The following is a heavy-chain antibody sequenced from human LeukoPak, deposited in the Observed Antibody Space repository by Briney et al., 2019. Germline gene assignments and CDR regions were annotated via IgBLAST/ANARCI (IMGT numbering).Heavy chain of an antibody. CDR3: VKSPGSGWPV. D-gene: IGHD6-19*01. Sequence: GGSLRLSCAASGFTFSNYGMHWVRQAPGKGLEWVAVIWYDGSNKYYADSVKGRFTISRDNSKNTLYFEMSSLRVEDTAVYYCVKSPGSGWPVWGQGTLLTVSS. CDR1: GFTFSNYG. J-gene: IGHJ4*02. V-gene: IGHV3-33*03. CDR2: IWYDGSNK.